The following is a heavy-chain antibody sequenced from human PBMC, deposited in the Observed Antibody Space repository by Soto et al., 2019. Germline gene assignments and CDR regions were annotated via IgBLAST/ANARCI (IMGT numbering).Heavy chain of an antibody. CDR2: IYHSWST. J-gene: IGHJ4*02. Sequence: AETLCLTCAVYDYCISSGYYWGWIRQPPVKGLEWIAIIYHSWSTYYNPSLKIRVTISLDTSKNQFSLKLSSVTAAYTPVYYCSRDRNPGMTYYFDYWGQGTMFTGSS. D-gene: IGHD1-1*01. CDR3: SRDRNPGMTYYFDY. CDR1: DYCISSGYY. V-gene: IGHV4-38-2*02.